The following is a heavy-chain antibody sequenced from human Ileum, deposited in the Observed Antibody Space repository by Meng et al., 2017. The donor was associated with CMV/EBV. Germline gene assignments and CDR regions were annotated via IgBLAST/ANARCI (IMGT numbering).Heavy chain of an antibody. V-gene: IGHV4-30-4*01. CDR1: GDSISSGHYY. D-gene: IGHD6-6*01. Sequence: HMEGPAPGTVKPSQTLSRTCTVPGDSISSGHYYWSWIRQTPGKGLEWIGHIHDSGSTYYNPSLQSRVTISVDTSKNQFSLKLSSVTAADTAVYYCARVWGIAVRPLDDWGPGTLVTVSS. CDR2: IHDSGST. J-gene: IGHJ4*02. CDR3: ARVWGIAVRPLDD.